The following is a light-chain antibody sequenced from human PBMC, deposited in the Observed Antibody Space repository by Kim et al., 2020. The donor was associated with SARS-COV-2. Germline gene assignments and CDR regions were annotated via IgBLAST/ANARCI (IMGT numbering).Light chain of an antibody. CDR2: KAS. V-gene: IGKV1-5*03. Sequence: SASVEDRVTMTCRARQSISSWLAWYQQKPGKAPKLLISKASTLESGVPSRFSGSGSGTEFTLTVSSLQPDDFATYYCQQYHSHRTFGQGTKVDIK. J-gene: IGKJ1*01. CDR1: QSISSW. CDR3: QQYHSHRT.